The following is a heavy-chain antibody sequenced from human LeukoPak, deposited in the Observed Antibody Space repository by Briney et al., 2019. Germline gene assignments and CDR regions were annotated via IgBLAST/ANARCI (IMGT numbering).Heavy chain of an antibody. CDR2: ISSGGSIK. Sequence: GGSLRLSCAASGFTFSNYDMNWVRQAPGKGLEWVSHISSGGSIKYYADSLKGRFTISRDNAKNSLYLQMNSLRAEDTAVYYCARRYCSSTDCLFDYWGQGTLVTVP. CDR3: ARRYCSSTDCLFDY. J-gene: IGHJ4*02. D-gene: IGHD2-2*01. CDR1: GFTFSNYD. V-gene: IGHV3-48*03.